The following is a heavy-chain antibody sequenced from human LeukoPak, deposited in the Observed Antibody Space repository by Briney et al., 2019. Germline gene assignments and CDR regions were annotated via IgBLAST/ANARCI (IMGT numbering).Heavy chain of an antibody. V-gene: IGHV3-23*01. Sequence: GGSLRLSCAASGFTFSSYAMSWVRQAPGKGLEWVSAISGSGGSTYYADSVKGRFTISRDNSKNTLYLQMNSLRAEDTAVYYCGKDLVLRDIVVVPAAISLDYWGQGTLVTVSS. CDR3: GKDLVLRDIVVVPAAISLDY. CDR1: GFTFSSYA. D-gene: IGHD2-2*02. CDR2: ISGSGGST. J-gene: IGHJ4*02.